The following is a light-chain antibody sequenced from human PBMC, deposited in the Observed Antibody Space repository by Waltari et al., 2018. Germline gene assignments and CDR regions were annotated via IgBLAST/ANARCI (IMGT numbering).Light chain of an antibody. CDR2: LVS. V-gene: IGKV2-28*01. CDR1: QSLLHSNGYTS. Sequence: DIVMTQSPLSLPVTPGEPGSISCRSSQSLLHSNGYTSLSWYLQRAGQSPQLLIYLVSNRASGVPDRFSGSGSGTDFTLEISRVEADDVGIYYCMQTLQSRTLGQGTKVEI. J-gene: IGKJ1*01. CDR3: MQTLQSRT.